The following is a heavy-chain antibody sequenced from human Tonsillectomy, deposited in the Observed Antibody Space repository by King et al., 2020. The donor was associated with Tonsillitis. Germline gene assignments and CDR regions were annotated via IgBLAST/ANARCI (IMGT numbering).Heavy chain of an antibody. J-gene: IGHJ4*02. CDR3: ARARGGEVDY. CDR2: IYYSGIT. V-gene: IGHV4-59*01. Sequence: VQLQESGPGLLKPSETLSLTCSVSGASISSYFWSWIRQPPGKGLEWIGYIYYSGITNYNPSLKSRVTISVDTSKNQFSLKLSSVTAADTAVYYCARARGGEVDYWGQGTLVTVSS. D-gene: IGHD2-21*01. CDR1: GASISSYF.